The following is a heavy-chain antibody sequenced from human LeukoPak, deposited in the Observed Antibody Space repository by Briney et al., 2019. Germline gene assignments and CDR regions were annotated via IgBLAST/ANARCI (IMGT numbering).Heavy chain of an antibody. CDR3: ARDSPDSWPNRRFDY. D-gene: IGHD1-14*01. V-gene: IGHV3-21*01. CDR2: TTSSGSSF. CDR1: GFTFSSYS. J-gene: IGHJ4*02. Sequence: PGGSLRLSCAASGFTFSSYSMNWVRQAPGKGLEWVSSTTSSGSSFFYADSVKGRFTTSRDNAKNSLYLQMNSLRAEDTAVYYCARDSPDSWPNRRFDYWGQGTLVTVSS.